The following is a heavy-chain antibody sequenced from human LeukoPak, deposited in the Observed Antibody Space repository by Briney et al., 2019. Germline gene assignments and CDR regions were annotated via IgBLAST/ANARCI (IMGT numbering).Heavy chain of an antibody. CDR2: TNHSGGT. Sequence: SETLSLTCAVYGGSFRGYYWSWIRHPQWKGLVWSGETNHSGGTNYSPSLKSRDTISIATSKNQFSLRLSAVTAADTAVYYCAILPRDYWGQGTLVTVSS. J-gene: IGHJ4*02. CDR3: AILPRDY. V-gene: IGHV4-34*01. CDR1: GGSFRGYY. D-gene: IGHD2-15*01.